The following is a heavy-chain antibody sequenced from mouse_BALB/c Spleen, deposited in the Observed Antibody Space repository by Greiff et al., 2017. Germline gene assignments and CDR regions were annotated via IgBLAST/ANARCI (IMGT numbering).Heavy chain of an antibody. Sequence: VKLQESGPGLVAPSQSLSITCTVSGFSLTSYGVHWVRQPPGKGLEWLGVIWAGGSTNYNSALMSRLSISKDNSKSQVFLKMNSLQTDDTAMYYCARDRGHYGNYVDYWGQGTSVTVSS. CDR1: GFSLTSYG. J-gene: IGHJ4*01. CDR2: IWAGGST. CDR3: ARDRGHYGNYVDY. V-gene: IGHV2-9*02. D-gene: IGHD2-1*01.